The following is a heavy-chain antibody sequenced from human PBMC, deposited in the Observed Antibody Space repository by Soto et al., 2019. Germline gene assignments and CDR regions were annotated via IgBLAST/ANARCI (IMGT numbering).Heavy chain of an antibody. CDR2: INDRGSI. Sequence: QVQLQQWGAGPLRPLETLSLTCGVSGGSFSGYYWAWICQSRGKGLEWVGEINDRGSINYNPSLKIRVSLSVGTSKNHYSLYLRSVSSADTAVYYCARESNDILTGPPWVWDCYLWGRGTLVTV. D-gene: IGHD3-9*01. J-gene: IGHJ2*01. CDR3: ARESNDILTGPPWVWDCYL. V-gene: IGHV4-34*01. CDR1: GGSFSGYY.